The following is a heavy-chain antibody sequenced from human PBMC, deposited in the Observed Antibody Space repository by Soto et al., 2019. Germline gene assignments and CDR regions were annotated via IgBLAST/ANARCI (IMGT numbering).Heavy chain of an antibody. D-gene: IGHD2-8*01. CDR1: GYTFTRYG. CDR2: ISGYNGDA. J-gene: IGHJ6*02. Sequence: ASVKVSCKASGYTFTRYGISCVRQAPKQGLEWMGWISGYNGDANYAQSFQGRVSMTIDTSTTTAYMELRTLTPDDTAVYYCAKNGQPPYYYYGLDVWGQGTTVTVSS. CDR3: AKNGQPPYYYYGLDV. V-gene: IGHV1-18*01.